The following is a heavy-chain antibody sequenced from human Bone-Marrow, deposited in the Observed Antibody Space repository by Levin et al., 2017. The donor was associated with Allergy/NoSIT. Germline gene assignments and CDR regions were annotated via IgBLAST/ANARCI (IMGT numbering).Heavy chain of an antibody. CDR1: GGSFSGYY. Sequence: SQTLSLTCAVYGGSFSGYYWSWIRPPPGKGLEWIGEINHSGSTNYNPSLKSRVTISVDTSKNQFSLKLSSVTAADTAVYYCARKTWNERLDATLIDYWGQGTLVTVSS. D-gene: IGHD1-1*01. J-gene: IGHJ4*02. V-gene: IGHV4-34*01. CDR2: INHSGST. CDR3: ARKTWNERLDATLIDY.